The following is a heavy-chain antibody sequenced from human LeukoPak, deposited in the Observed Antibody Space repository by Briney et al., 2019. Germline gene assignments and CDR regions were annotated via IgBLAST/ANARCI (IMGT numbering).Heavy chain of an antibody. CDR1: GGSISSYY. D-gene: IGHD3-3*01. J-gene: IGHJ4*02. Sequence: SETLSLTCTVSGGSISSYYWIWIRQPPGKGLEWIGYIYYSGSTNYNPSLKSRVTISVDTSKNQFSLKLSSVTAADTAVYYCARAITIFGVVIVYFDYWGQGTLVTVSS. V-gene: IGHV4-59*01. CDR3: ARAITIFGVVIVYFDY. CDR2: IYYSGST.